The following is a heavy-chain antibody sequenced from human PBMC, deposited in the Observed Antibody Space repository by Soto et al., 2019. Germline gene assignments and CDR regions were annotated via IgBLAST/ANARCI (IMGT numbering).Heavy chain of an antibody. Sequence: GGSLRLSCAASGFTFSSYSMNWVRQAPGKGLEWVSYISSSSSTIYYADSVKGRFTISRDNAKNSLYLQMNSLRAEDTAVYYCARDQNYYGSGRPYYYYYYMDVWGKGTTVTVSS. CDR3: ARDQNYYGSGRPYYYYYYMDV. D-gene: IGHD3-10*01. V-gene: IGHV3-48*01. CDR1: GFTFSSYS. CDR2: ISSSSSTI. J-gene: IGHJ6*03.